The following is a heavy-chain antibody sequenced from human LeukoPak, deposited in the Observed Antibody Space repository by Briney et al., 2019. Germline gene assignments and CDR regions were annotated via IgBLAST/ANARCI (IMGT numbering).Heavy chain of an antibody. CDR1: GFTFSSYA. V-gene: IGHV3-30-3*01. D-gene: IGHD2-2*01. J-gene: IGHJ6*02. CDR3: ARDRAEVRLPAARGMDV. Sequence: GGSLRLSCAASGFTFSSYAMHWVRQAPGKGLEWVAVISYDGSNKYYADSVKGRFTISRDNAKNSLYLQMNSLRAEDTAVYYCARDRAEVRLPAARGMDVWGQGTTVTVSS. CDR2: ISYDGSNK.